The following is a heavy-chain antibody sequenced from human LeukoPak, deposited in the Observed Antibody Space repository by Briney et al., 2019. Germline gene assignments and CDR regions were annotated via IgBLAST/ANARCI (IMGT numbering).Heavy chain of an antibody. CDR1: GFTFSSYG. Sequence: GGSLRLSCAASGFTFSSYGMHWVRQAPGKGLEWVAVIWYDGSNKYYADSVKGRFTISSDNFKNTLYLQMNSLRAEDTAVYYCARVRTAATGHDAFDIWGHGTMVTVSS. D-gene: IGHD6-13*01. V-gene: IGHV3-33*01. CDR2: IWYDGSNK. J-gene: IGHJ3*02. CDR3: ARVRTAATGHDAFDI.